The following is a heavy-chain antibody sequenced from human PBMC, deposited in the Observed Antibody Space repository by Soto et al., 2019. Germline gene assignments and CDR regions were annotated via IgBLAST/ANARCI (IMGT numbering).Heavy chain of an antibody. D-gene: IGHD2-15*01. CDR3: ARGYCSGGSCYWDWFDP. CDR1: GGSISGSS. J-gene: IGHJ5*02. Sequence: SETLSLTCTVSGGSISGSSWGWIRQPPGKGLEWIGNIYYSGTTYYNPSLKRRVTISVDTSKNQFSLKLTSVTAADTAVYYCARGYCSGGSCYWDWFDPWGQGTLVTVSS. V-gene: IGHV4-39*01. CDR2: IYYSGTT.